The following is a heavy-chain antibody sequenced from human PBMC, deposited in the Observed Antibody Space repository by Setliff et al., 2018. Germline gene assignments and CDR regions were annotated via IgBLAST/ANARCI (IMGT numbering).Heavy chain of an antibody. CDR2: INPGGSEE. V-gene: IGHV3-7*01. CDR1: GFTFNTFW. Sequence: GSLRLSCAASGFTFNTFWMTWVRQAPGKGLEWVANINPGGSEEYYLDSVKGRFTISRDNAKTSLYLLMNSLRADDTAVYFCASATGYWGQGILVTVSS. CDR3: ASATGY. J-gene: IGHJ4*02.